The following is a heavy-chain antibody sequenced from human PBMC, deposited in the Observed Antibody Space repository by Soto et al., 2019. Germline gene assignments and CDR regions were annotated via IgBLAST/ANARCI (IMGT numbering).Heavy chain of an antibody. CDR2: INAGNGDT. D-gene: IGHD5-12*01. J-gene: IGHJ5*02. CDR1: GITFSSYD. V-gene: IGHV1-3*01. CDR3: ARAISGYVT. Sequence: APVKVSCKASGITFSSYDMHWVRQAPGQRLEWMGWINAGNGDTRYSQIFQGRVTLTRDTSASTVYLDLSSLRSEDTAIYYCARAISGYVTWGQGTLVTVSS.